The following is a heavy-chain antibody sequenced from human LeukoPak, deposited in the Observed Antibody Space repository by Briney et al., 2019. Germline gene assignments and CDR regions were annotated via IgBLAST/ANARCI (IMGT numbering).Heavy chain of an antibody. J-gene: IGHJ4*02. CDR2: IYRDGS. CDR1: GFTVSSNY. CDR3: ARVGSIAAAGTVDY. D-gene: IGHD6-13*01. V-gene: IGHV3-66*01. Sequence: GGSLRLSCAASGFTVSSNYMSWVRQAPGKGLEWVSVIYRDGSIRFTISRDNSKNTLYLQMNSLRAEDTAVYYCARVGSIAAAGTVDYWGQGTLVTVSS.